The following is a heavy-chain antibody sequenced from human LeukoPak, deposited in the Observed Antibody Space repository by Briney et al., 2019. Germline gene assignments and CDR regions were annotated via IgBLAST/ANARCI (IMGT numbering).Heavy chain of an antibody. CDR1: GFTFGDYA. V-gene: IGHV3-43*02. CDR3: AKDRDTTGYEY. D-gene: IGHD3-9*01. Sequence: PGGSLRLSCAASGFTFGDYAMHWVRQAPGKCLEWVSFVTGDGSSTYYADSVKGRFTISRDNSKNSLYLQMNSLRIEDTALYYCAKDRDTTGYEYWGQGTLVTVSS. CDR2: VTGDGSST. J-gene: IGHJ1*01.